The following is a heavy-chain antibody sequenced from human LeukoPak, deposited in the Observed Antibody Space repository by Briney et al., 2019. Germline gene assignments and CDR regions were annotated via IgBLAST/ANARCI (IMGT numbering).Heavy chain of an antibody. V-gene: IGHV1-69*13. CDR2: IIPLVGTA. CDR1: GGTFSSYA. CDR3: ARGHYYYAMDV. Sequence: ASVKVSCKASGGTFSSYAISWVRQAPGQGLEWMGGIIPLVGTARYGQGFHGRVTITADESTSTGYMELSSLRAEDTALYYCARGHYYYAMDVWGQGTTVTVS. J-gene: IGHJ6*02.